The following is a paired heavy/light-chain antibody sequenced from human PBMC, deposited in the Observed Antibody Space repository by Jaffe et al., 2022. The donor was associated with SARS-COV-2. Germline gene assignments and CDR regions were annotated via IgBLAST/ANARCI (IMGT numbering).Heavy chain of an antibody. CDR3: LKDLRVVVLEATGDY. CDR2: ISVSVSST. D-gene: IGHD2-15*01. Sequence: EVQLVQSGRVLVQPGGSLRLSCAASGFTFKSYAMTWVRQAPGKGLEWVSSISVSVSSTYYSDSVKGRFTISRDNSKNTLYLQMNGLRAEDTAVYYCLKDLRVVVLEATGDYWGQGTLVTVSA. CDR1: GFTFKSYA. V-gene: IGHV3-23*04. J-gene: IGHJ4*02.
Light chain of an antibody. Sequence: QSVLTQPPSASESPGQRVSISCSGSTSNIGSNTVTWYQQLPGTAPKLLIYTNNQRPSGVPDRFSGSKSGTSASLAITGLQSEDEAHYYCASWDDSLDGLVFGGGTKLTVL. J-gene: IGLJ2*01. CDR2: TNN. CDR3: ASWDDSLDGLV. V-gene: IGLV1-44*01. CDR1: TSNIGSNT.